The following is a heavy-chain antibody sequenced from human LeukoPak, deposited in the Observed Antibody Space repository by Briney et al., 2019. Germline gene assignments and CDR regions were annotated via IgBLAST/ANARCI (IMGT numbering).Heavy chain of an antibody. J-gene: IGHJ4*02. CDR3: ARAQWELGYYFDY. CDR2: ISYDGSNK. CDR1: GFTFSSYA. Sequence: PGGSLRLSCAASGFTFSSYAMHWVRQAPGKGLEWVAVISYDGSNKYYADSVKGRFTIFRDNSKNTLYLQMNSLRAEDTAVYYCARAQWELGYYFDYWGQGTLVTVSS. V-gene: IGHV3-30-3*01. D-gene: IGHD1-26*01.